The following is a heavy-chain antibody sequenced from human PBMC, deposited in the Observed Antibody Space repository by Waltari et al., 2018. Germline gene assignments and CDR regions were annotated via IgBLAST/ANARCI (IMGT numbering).Heavy chain of an antibody. CDR2: IFYSGST. V-gene: IGHV4-39*07. Sequence: QLQLQESGPGLVKPLETLSLTCTVSGGSISSSSYYWGWIRQPPGKGLEWIGSIFYSGSTYYNPSLKSRVTISVDTSKNQFSLKLSSVTAADTAVYYCARDSAMSRYGMDVWGQGTTVTVSS. CDR3: ARDSAMSRYGMDV. CDR1: GGSISSSSYY. D-gene: IGHD3-10*01. J-gene: IGHJ6*02.